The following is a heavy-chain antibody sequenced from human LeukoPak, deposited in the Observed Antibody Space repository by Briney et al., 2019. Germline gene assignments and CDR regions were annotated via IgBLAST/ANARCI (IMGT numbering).Heavy chain of an antibody. V-gene: IGHV1-2*02. J-gene: IGHJ3*02. CDR3: AREIRYFDWFKIRAQGGAFDI. CDR2: INPKSGGT. CDR1: GYTFTGYY. Sequence: GASVKVSCKASGYTFTGYYMHWVRQAPGQGLEWMGWINPKSGGTNYAQKFQGRVTMTRDTSISTAYMELSRLRSDDTAVYYCAREIRYFDWFKIRAQGGAFDIWGQGTMVTVSS. D-gene: IGHD3-9*01.